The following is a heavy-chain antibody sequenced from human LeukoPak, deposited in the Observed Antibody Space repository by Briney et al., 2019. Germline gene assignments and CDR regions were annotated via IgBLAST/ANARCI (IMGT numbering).Heavy chain of an antibody. CDR3: ARDPGMERFGVVFDS. J-gene: IGHJ4*02. Sequence: PSETLSLTCTVSGGXFSSYYCNWIRQPAGKGLEWTGRIHSSGITNYNPSLKSRLTMSIDTSKSQFSLKLTSVTAADTAVYYCARDPGMERFGVVFDSWGQGTLVTVSS. CDR1: GGXFSSYY. CDR2: IHSSGIT. D-gene: IGHD3-10*01. V-gene: IGHV4-4*07.